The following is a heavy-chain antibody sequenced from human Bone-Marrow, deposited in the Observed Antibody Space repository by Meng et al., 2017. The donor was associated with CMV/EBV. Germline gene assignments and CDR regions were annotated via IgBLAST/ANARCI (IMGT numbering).Heavy chain of an antibody. V-gene: IGHV3-7*01. CDR1: GFIFSSYW. J-gene: IGHJ4*02. CDR2: IKQDESEK. Sequence: GESLKISCAASGFIFSSYWMSWVRQAPGKGLEWVANIKQDESEKYYVDSVKGRLTISRENAKNSLYLQMNSLRVEDTAVYYCARPYLAKGGAGYWGQGTLVTVSS. D-gene: IGHD1-26*01. CDR3: ARPYLAKGGAGY.